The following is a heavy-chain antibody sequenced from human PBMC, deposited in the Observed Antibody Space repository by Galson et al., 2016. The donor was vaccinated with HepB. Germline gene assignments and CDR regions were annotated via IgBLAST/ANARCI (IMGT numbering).Heavy chain of an antibody. V-gene: IGHV3-23*01. J-gene: IGHJ4*02. CDR1: GFTFSSSD. CDR2: IRGSGGST. CDR3: AKIGQRTPHPDY. Sequence: SLRLSCAASGFTFSSSDMSWVRQAPGKGLEWVSAIRGSGGSTFYADSVKGRFTISRDNSMSTLYLQMNSLRAEDTAVYYSAKIGQRTPHPDYWGQGTLVTVSS.